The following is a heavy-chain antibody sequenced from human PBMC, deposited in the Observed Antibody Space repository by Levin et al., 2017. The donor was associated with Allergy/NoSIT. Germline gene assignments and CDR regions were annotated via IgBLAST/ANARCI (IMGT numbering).Heavy chain of an antibody. CDR3: TSGAVVAAATDY. V-gene: IGHV3-15*01. J-gene: IGHJ4*02. CDR1: GFTFTNAW. Sequence: GGSLRLSCVGSGFTFTNAWMSWVRQAPGKGLEWVARIKSRVLGATTDYAAPVTGRFTISRDDSKNTLYLHMNSLKDEDTAVYYCTSGAVVAAATDYWGQGTLVTVSS. D-gene: IGHD2-15*01. CDR2: IKSRVLGATT.